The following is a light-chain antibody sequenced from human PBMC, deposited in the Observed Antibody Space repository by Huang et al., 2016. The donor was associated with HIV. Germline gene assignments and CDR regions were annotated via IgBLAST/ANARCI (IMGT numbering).Light chain of an antibody. V-gene: IGKV3-11*01. CDR2: DAS. CDR1: QSSSTY. Sequence: EVVLTQSPATLSLSHGERATLSCRASQSSSTYFAWYQQKPGQATRILIYDASNRATVVPLMFSGRVSDTDFTLTISSLQPEDFAVYYCHQRANWPLGTFGQGTKVEIK. J-gene: IGKJ1*01. CDR3: HQRANWPLGT.